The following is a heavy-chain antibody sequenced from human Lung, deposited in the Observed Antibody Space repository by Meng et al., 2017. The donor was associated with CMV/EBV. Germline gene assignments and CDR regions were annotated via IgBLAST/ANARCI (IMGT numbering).Heavy chain of an antibody. CDR3: AKSSDNGWSS. Sequence: QVQLAQSGAEVKRPGASVKISCQASGYSFSGFYLNWARQAPGHGLEWLGRVNPISDDTHLAQKFEGRITVTWGATINTAFMELTRLRPDDTAVYYCAKSSDNGWSSWGPGTLVTVSS. CDR2: VNPISDDT. J-gene: IGHJ4*01. CDR1: GYSFSGFY. D-gene: IGHD6-19*01. V-gene: IGHV1-2*06.